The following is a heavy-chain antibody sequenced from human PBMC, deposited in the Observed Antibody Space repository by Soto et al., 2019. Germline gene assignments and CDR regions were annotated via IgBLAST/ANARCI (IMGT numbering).Heavy chain of an antibody. J-gene: IGHJ4*02. Sequence: ASVKVSCKASGYTFTGYYMHWVRQAPGQGLEWVGWINPNSGGTNYAQKFQGRVTMTRDTSISTAYMELSRLRSDDTAVYYCARDRPLDYYDSSGYYGPHDYWGQGTLVTVSS. V-gene: IGHV1-2*02. D-gene: IGHD3-22*01. CDR1: GYTFTGYY. CDR2: INPNSGGT. CDR3: ARDRPLDYYDSSGYYGPHDY.